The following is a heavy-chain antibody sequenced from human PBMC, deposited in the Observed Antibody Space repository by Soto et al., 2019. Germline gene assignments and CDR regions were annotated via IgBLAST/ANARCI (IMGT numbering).Heavy chain of an antibody. CDR2: FYYSGLT. Sequence: SETLSFTCAVSGGSLNTYYWTWIRQPPGKGLEWIGYFYYSGLTNYNPSLKSRVTISLNTSKNQFSLKLTSVTAADTAVYFCARGNTHGYYYMDVWGRGTTVTVSS. D-gene: IGHD3-3*01. CDR3: ARGNTHGYYYMDV. V-gene: IGHV4-59*08. CDR1: GGSLNTYY. J-gene: IGHJ6*03.